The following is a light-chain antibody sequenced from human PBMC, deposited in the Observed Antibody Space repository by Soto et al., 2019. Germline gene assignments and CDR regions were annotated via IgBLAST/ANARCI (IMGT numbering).Light chain of an antibody. CDR2: GAS. CDR3: QQYGSSPYT. J-gene: IGKJ2*01. CDR1: QSVTSTY. Sequence: EIVLTQSPGTLSLSPGERVTLSCRASQSVTSTYLAWYQQKPGQAPRLLIYGASSRATGIPDRFSGSGSGTDFTLTISRLEPEDFAVYYCQQYGSSPYTFGQGTKLESK. V-gene: IGKV3-20*01.